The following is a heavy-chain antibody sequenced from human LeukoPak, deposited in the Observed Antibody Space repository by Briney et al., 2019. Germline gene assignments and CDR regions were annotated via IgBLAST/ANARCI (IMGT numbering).Heavy chain of an antibody. Sequence: GGSLRLSCAASEFTFSTYAMSWVRRAPGKGLEWVSGISGSGGSTYYADSVKGRFTISRDNSKNTLYLQMNSLRAEDTAVYYCAKWVVVLNRYFDYWGQGTLVTVSS. CDR3: AKWVVVLNRYFDY. CDR2: ISGSGGST. CDR1: EFTFSTYA. V-gene: IGHV3-23*01. D-gene: IGHD3-22*01. J-gene: IGHJ4*02.